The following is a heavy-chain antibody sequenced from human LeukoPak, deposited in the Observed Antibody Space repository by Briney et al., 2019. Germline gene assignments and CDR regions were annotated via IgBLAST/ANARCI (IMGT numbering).Heavy chain of an antibody. CDR1: GGPISSGSYY. J-gene: IGHJ6*02. CDR3: ARSQAVRGLLADYGMDV. CDR2: IYTSGST. D-gene: IGHD3-10*01. V-gene: IGHV4-61*02. Sequence: PSETLSLTCTVSGGPISSGSYYWSWIRQPAGKGLEWIGRIYTSGSTNYNPSLKSRVTISVDTSKNQFSLKLSSVTAADTAVYYCARSQAVRGLLADYGMDVWGQGTTVTVSS.